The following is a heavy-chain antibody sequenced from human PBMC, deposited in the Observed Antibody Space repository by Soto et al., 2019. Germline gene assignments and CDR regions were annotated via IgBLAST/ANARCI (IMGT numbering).Heavy chain of an antibody. CDR1: GFSFDDFA. J-gene: IGHJ4*02. V-gene: IGHV3-9*01. D-gene: IGHD3-22*01. Sequence: EVQLVESGGGLEQPGRSLRLSCAASGFSFDDFAMHWVRQAPGKGLEWVSGLSWNGGYIAYADSVKGRFTISRDNAKNSLYLHMSSLRVEDTALYYCVKDRDYFDSSGYFDYWGQGTLSPSPQ. CDR2: LSWNGGYI. CDR3: VKDRDYFDSSGYFDY.